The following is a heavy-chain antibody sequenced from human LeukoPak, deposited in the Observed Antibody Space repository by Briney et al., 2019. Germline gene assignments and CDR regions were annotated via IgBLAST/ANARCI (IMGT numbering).Heavy chain of an antibody. V-gene: IGHV3-30*02. CDR1: GFTFSSYG. Sequence: GGSLRLSCAASGFTFSSYGMHWVRQAPGKGLEWVAFIRYDGSNKYYSDSVKGRFTISRDNSKNTLYLQMNSLRAEDTAVYYCAKDTTPPKAGFDPWGQGTLVTVSS. CDR3: AKDTTPPKAGFDP. CDR2: IRYDGSNK. J-gene: IGHJ5*02. D-gene: IGHD1-14*01.